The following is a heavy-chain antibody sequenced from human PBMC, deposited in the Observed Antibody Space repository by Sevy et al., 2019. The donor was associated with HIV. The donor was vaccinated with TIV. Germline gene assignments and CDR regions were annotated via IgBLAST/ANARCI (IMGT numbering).Heavy chain of an antibody. J-gene: IGHJ4*02. Sequence: GGSLRLSCTASGFTFGDYAMSWFRQAPGKGLEWVGFIKTKTYSGTTEYAASVKGRFIISRDDSKNIAYLQMNSLKTEDTAVYYCTRDLYGSRWFYFDYRGQGTLVTVSS. CDR1: GFTFGDYA. CDR2: IKTKTYSGTT. D-gene: IGHD6-19*01. CDR3: TRDLYGSRWFYFDY. V-gene: IGHV3-49*03.